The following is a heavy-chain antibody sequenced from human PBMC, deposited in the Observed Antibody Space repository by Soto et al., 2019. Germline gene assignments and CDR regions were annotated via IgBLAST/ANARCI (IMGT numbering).Heavy chain of an antibody. CDR1: GYTFTRYT. CDR2: INPDNGNT. Sequence: GASVKVSCKASGYTFTRYTMNWVRQAPGQRLEWMGWINPDNGNTKSSQKFQDRVIITRDTSASTAYMDLSGLRSEDTAVYYCARGIATGQLDPWGQGTLVTVS. CDR3: ARGIATGQLDP. D-gene: IGHD2-15*01. V-gene: IGHV1-3*01. J-gene: IGHJ5*02.